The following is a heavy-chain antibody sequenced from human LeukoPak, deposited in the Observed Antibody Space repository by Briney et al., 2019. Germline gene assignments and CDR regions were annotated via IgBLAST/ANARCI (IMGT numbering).Heavy chain of an antibody. Sequence: ASVKVSCKASGGTFSSYAISWVRQAPGQGLEWMGGIIPIFGTANYAQKFQGRVTITADESTSTAYMELSSLRSEDTAVYYCARDLPFGVCSSTSCYRGLSRFDYWGQGTLVTVSS. V-gene: IGHV1-69*13. J-gene: IGHJ4*02. D-gene: IGHD2-2*01. CDR1: GGTFSSYA. CDR2: IIPIFGTA. CDR3: ARDLPFGVCSSTSCYRGLSRFDY.